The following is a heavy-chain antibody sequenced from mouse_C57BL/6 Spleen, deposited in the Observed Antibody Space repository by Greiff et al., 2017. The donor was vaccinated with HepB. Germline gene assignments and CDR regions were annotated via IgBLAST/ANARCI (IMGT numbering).Heavy chain of an antibody. CDR3: ARPLFYYGNGGFAY. J-gene: IGHJ3*01. D-gene: IGHD2-1*01. CDR1: GFTFSDYG. V-gene: IGHV5-17*01. Sequence: DVMLVESGGGLVKPGGSLKLSCAASGFTFSDYGMHWVRQAPEKGLEWVAYISSGSSTIYYADTVKGRFTISRDNAKNTLFLQMTSLRSEDTAMYYCARPLFYYGNGGFAYWGQGTLVTVSA. CDR2: ISSGSSTI.